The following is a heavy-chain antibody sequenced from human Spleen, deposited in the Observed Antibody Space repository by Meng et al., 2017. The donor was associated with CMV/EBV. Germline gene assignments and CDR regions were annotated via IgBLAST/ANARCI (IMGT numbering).Heavy chain of an antibody. D-gene: IGHD6-6*01. CDR3: ARGAARRQNRGNYGMDV. J-gene: IGHJ6*02. CDR1: GGSISSSSYY. CDR2: IYYSGST. V-gene: IGHV4-39*01. Sequence: GSLRLSCTVAGGSISSSSYYWGWIRQPPGKGLEWIGSIYYSGSTYYNPSLKSRVTISVDTSKNQFSLKLSSVTAADTAVYYCARGAARRQNRGNYGMDVWGQGTTVTVSS.